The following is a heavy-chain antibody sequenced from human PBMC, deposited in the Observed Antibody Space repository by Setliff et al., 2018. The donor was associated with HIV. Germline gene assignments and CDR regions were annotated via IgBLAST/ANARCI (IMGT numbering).Heavy chain of an antibody. CDR1: GASFNSDDYY. V-gene: IGHV4-30-4*01. CDR2: IYYSGSAA. Sequence: SETLSLTCTVSGASFNSDDYYWSWIRQTPGKGLEWIRYIYYSGSAAYYNPSLQSRSTISLDTSKNQFSLRLTSVPAAATAIYYCAREVDMVTTRDDFDIWGQGTMVTVSS. J-gene: IGHJ3*02. CDR3: AREVDMVTTRDDFDI. D-gene: IGHD2-21*02.